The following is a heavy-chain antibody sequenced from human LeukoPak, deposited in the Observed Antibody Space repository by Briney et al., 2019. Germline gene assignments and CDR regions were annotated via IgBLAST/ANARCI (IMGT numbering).Heavy chain of an antibody. D-gene: IGHD2-2*01. CDR1: GGSIDSYY. Sequence: MSSECLSLTCTASGGSIDSYYWSWIRQPPGKGLEWIGYIYYTGTTEYHPSLKSRVTISLDTSKNQFSLKLTSVTAADTAVYYCARVYQSAEYYFDYWGQGNLVSVSS. V-gene: IGHV4-59*01. CDR2: IYYTGTT. CDR3: ARVYQSAEYYFDY. J-gene: IGHJ4*02.